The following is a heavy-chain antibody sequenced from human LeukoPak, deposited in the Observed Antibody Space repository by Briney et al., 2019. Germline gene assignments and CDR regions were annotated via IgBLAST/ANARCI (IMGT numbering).Heavy chain of an antibody. D-gene: IGHD7-27*01. J-gene: IGHJ4*02. CDR1: GFTLDDYA. V-gene: IGHV3-9*01. CDR3: AKTGYWGSVDY. CDR2: ICWTSGRI. Sequence: GGSLRLSCAASGFTLDDYAMHWVRQAPGKSLERASGICWTSGRIGYADSVRGRFTISRDNAKNSLYRQMNSLTVENPPLYYCAKTGYWGSVDYWGQGTLVTVSS.